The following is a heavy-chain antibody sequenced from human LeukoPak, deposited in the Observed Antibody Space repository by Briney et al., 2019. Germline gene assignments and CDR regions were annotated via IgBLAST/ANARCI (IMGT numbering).Heavy chain of an antibody. CDR3: ARGDWNYVSGGDSLDY. CDR2: MNPNSGNT. D-gene: IGHD1-7*01. CDR1: GYTFTSYD. Sequence: ASVKVSCKASGYTFTSYDINWVRQATGQGLEWMGWMNPNSGNTGYAQKFQGRVTMTRNTSISTAYMELRSLRSADTAFYYCARGDWNYVSGGDSLDYWGQGTLVTVSS. V-gene: IGHV1-8*01. J-gene: IGHJ4*02.